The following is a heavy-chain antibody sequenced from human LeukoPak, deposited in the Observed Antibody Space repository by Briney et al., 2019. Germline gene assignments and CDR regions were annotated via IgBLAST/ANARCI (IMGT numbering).Heavy chain of an antibody. CDR2: ISSSSTII. J-gene: IGHJ3*02. CDR1: GFTFSSYE. D-gene: IGHD3-16*01. V-gene: IGHV3-48*03. CDR3: GARRQYVGAFDI. Sequence: PGGSLRLSCAASGFTFSSYELNWVRQAPGKGLEWISYISSSSTIIKYADSVRGRFTISRDDARESLYLQMSSLRADDTAIYYCGARRQYVGAFDIWGQGTLVTVSS.